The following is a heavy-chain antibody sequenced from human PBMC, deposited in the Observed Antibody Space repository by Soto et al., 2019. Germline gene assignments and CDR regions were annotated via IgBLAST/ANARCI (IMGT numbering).Heavy chain of an antibody. J-gene: IGHJ4*02. Sequence: EVQLLESGGGLVQPGRSLGLSCAASGFTFKNYGMTWVRQAPGKGLEWVSSVDDGGSGTYYADSVKGRFTISRDNSKSTLYLPMNSLRAEDTAIYYGAKRVAYSSSSAYFDSWGQGTLVTVSS. V-gene: IGHV3-23*01. CDR1: GFTFKNYG. CDR3: AKRVAYSSSSAYFDS. CDR2: VDDGGSGT. D-gene: IGHD6-6*01.